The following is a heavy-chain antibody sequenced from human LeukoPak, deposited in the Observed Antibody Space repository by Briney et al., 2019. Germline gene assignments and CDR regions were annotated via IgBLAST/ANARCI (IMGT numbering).Heavy chain of an antibody. CDR3: TRDPVPAADGY. D-gene: IGHD2-2*01. CDR2: IRSKAYGGTT. J-gene: IGHJ4*02. V-gene: IGHV3-49*03. CDR1: GFTFGDYA. Sequence: PGGSLRLSCTASGFTFGDYAMSWLRQAPGKGLEWVGFIRSKAYGGTTEYAASVKGRFTISRDDSKSIAYLQMNSLKTEDTAVYYCTRDPVPAADGYRGQGTLVTVSS.